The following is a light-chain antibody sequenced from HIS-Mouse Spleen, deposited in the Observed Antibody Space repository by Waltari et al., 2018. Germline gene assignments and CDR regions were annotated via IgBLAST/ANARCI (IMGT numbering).Light chain of an antibody. V-gene: IGLV3-27*01. J-gene: IGLJ3*02. CDR2: KGS. Sequence: SYELTQPSSVSVSPGQTARITCSGDVLAKKYARWFQQKPGQAPVPVLYKGSERPSGIPEPFSGSSSGTTVTLTISGAQVEDEADYYCYSAADNNLGVFGGGTKLTVL. CDR3: YSAADNNLGV. CDR1: VLAKKY.